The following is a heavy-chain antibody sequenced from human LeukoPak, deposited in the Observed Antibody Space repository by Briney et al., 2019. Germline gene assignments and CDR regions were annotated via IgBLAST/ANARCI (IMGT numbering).Heavy chain of an antibody. CDR3: ARAVVVAAGFDY. D-gene: IGHD2-15*01. CDR2: INPSGGST. Sequence: ASVKVSCKESGYTFTSYYMHWVRQAPGQGLEWMGIINPSGGSTSYAQKFQGRVTMTRDTSTSTVYMELSSLRSEDTAVYYCARAVVVAAGFDYWGQGTLVTVSS. J-gene: IGHJ4*02. CDR1: GYTFTSYY. V-gene: IGHV1-46*01.